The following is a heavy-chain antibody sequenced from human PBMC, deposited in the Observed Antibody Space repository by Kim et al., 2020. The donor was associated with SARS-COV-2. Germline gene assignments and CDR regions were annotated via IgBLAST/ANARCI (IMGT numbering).Heavy chain of an antibody. D-gene: IGHD5-18*01. Sequence: SETLSLTCTVSGGSISSGGYYWSWIRQHPGKGLEWIGYIYYSGSTYYNPSLKSRVTISVDTSKNQFSLKLSSVTAADTAVYYCARDAGGYTAMVKGYYYYGMDVWGQGTTVTVSS. CDR2: IYYSGST. CDR3: ARDAGGYTAMVKGYYYYGMDV. J-gene: IGHJ6*02. CDR1: GGSISSGGYY. V-gene: IGHV4-31*03.